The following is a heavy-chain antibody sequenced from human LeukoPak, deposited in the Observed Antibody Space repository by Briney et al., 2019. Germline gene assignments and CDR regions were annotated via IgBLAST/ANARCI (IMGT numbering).Heavy chain of an antibody. Sequence: GGSLRLSRAASGFSFSDYAMAWVRQAPGKGLEWVSVITGSGGVTHYAGSVKGRFTISRDNSKNTLYLQMNNLRVKDTARYYCAKDGLYYDGSTHIYYFDYWGQGTLVAVSS. CDR3: AKDGLYYDGSTHIYYFDY. CDR2: ITGSGGVT. V-gene: IGHV3-23*01. J-gene: IGHJ4*02. D-gene: IGHD3-22*01. CDR1: GFSFSDYA.